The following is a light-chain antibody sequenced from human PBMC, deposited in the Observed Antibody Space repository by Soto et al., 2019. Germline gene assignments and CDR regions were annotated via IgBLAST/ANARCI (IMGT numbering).Light chain of an antibody. V-gene: IGKV1-39*01. CDR3: QQSYSTPL. J-gene: IGKJ5*01. Sequence: DIQMTQHPSSXSXXXXXXXXITXRASQSISSYLNWYQQKPGKAPKLLIYAASSLQSGVPSRFSGSGSGTDFTLTISSLQPEDFATYYCQQSYSTPLFGQGTRLEIK. CDR1: QSISSY. CDR2: AAS.